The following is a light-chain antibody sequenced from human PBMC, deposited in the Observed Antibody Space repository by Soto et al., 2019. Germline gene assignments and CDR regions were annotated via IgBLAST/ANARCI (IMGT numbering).Light chain of an antibody. Sequence: EIVMTQSPATLSVSPGERATLSCRASQGVSNYLAWYQQKPGQAPRLLIYDASNRATGIPARFSGSGSGTELTLTISRLQSEDFAVYFCQQYNNWPPVTFGPGTKVDI. V-gene: IGKV3D-15*01. CDR2: DAS. CDR1: QGVSNY. J-gene: IGKJ3*01. CDR3: QQYNNWPPVT.